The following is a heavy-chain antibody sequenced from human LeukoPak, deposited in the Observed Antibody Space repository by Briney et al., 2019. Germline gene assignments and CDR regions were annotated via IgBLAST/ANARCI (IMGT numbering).Heavy chain of an antibody. CDR2: INPSGGST. J-gene: IGHJ6*03. CDR3: ARAGYSSGWYFHYYYYMDV. Sequence: GASVKVSCKASGYTFTSYYMHWVRQAPGQGLEWMGIINPSGGSTSYAQKFQGRVTMTRDMSTSTVYMELSSLRSEDTAVYYCARAGYSSGWYFHYYYYMDVWGKGTTVTVSS. D-gene: IGHD6-19*01. CDR1: GYTFTSYY. V-gene: IGHV1-46*01.